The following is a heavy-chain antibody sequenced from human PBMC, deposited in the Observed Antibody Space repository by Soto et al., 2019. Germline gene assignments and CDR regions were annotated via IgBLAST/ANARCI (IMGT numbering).Heavy chain of an antibody. Sequence: GESLKISCKGSGYSFAGYWTTWVRQKPGKGLEWMGRIDPSDSQTYYSPSFRGHVTISVTKSITTVFLQWRSLRASDTAMYYCARQIYDSNTGPNFQYYFDSWGQGTPVTVSS. CDR1: GYSFAGYW. J-gene: IGHJ4*02. CDR2: IDPSDSQT. CDR3: ARQIYDSNTGPNFQYYFDS. D-gene: IGHD5-12*01. V-gene: IGHV5-10-1*01.